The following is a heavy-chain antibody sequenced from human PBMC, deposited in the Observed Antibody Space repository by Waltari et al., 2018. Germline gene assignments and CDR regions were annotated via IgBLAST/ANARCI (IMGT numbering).Heavy chain of an antibody. D-gene: IGHD3-10*01. CDR1: GDSITNTTHY. CDR2: IYYNGNT. CDR3: ARFLWFGLYYSDY. V-gene: IGHV4-39*07. Sequence: QLQLQESGPGLVKPSETLSLTCTVSGDSITNTTHYWGWIRQPPGKGLEWIGSIYYNGNTYYNPSLKSRVTVSVDTSKKQFSLKVSSVTAADTAVYYCARFLWFGLYYSDYWGQGILVTVSS. J-gene: IGHJ4*02.